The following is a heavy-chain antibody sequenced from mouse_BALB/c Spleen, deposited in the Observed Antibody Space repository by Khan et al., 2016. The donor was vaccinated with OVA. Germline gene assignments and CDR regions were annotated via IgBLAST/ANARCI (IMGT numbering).Heavy chain of an antibody. J-gene: IGHJ4*01. D-gene: IGHD2-14*01. CDR2: ISSTGST. CDR1: GYAITSDYA. Sequence: EVQLQESGPGLVKPSQSLSLTCTVTGYAITSDYAWNWIRQFPGNKLEWMGNISSTGSTSYNPSLKSRISITRDTSTNQFFLQLKSVTTEDTATYYGAISHYYSYGYALNCWGQGTSVTVSS. V-gene: IGHV3-2*02. CDR3: AISHYYSYGYALNC.